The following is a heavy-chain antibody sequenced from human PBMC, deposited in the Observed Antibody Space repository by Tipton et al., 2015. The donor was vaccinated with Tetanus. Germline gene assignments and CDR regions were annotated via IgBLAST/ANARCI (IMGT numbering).Heavy chain of an antibody. CDR1: GFTFSDYE. CDR2: IGGSGRTI. J-gene: IGHJ4*02. CDR3: ARDKTRYDVLTGYYPFDF. Sequence: SLRLSCAASGFTFSDYEMNWVRQAPGKGLEWVAYIGGSGRTIFYADSVKGRFTIPRDNAKNSLFLQMNSLRAEDTAVYYCARDKTRYDVLTGYYPFDFWGQGTLVTVSS. D-gene: IGHD3-9*01. V-gene: IGHV3-48*03.